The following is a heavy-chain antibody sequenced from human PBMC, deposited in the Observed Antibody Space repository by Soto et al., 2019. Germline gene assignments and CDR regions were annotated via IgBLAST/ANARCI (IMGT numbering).Heavy chain of an antibody. CDR1: GFTFSGYA. V-gene: IGHV3-30-3*01. CDR3: ARAGCDGGSCYTLVGLRYGMDV. Sequence: QVQLVESGGGVVQPGRSLRLSCAASGFTFSGYAMHWVRQAPGKGLEWVAVISYDGNNKYYADSVKGRFTISRDNSKNTLYLQMNSLRAEDTAVYYCARAGCDGGSCYTLVGLRYGMDVWGQGTTVTVSS. CDR2: ISYDGNNK. J-gene: IGHJ6*02. D-gene: IGHD2-15*01.